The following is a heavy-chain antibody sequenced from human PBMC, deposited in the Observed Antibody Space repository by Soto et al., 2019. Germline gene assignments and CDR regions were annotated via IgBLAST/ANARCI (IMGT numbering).Heavy chain of an antibody. CDR3: ARVYKRGYRYGYFVSIRAFDI. CDR1: GYTFTGYY. D-gene: IGHD5-18*01. Sequence: ASVKVSCKASGYTFTGYYMHWVRQAPGQGLEWMGWINPNSGGTNYAQKFQGRVTMTRDTPISTAYMELSRLRSDDTAVYYCARVYKRGYRYGYFVSIRAFDIWGQGTMVTV. CDR2: INPNSGGT. J-gene: IGHJ3*02. V-gene: IGHV1-2*02.